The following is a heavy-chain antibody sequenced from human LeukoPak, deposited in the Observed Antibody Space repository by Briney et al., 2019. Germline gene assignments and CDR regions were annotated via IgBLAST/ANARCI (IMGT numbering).Heavy chain of an antibody. CDR3: ARDPGLTTDYYYMDV. CDR1: GYTFTTYY. V-gene: IGHV1-46*01. J-gene: IGHJ6*03. Sequence: AASVKVSCKASGYTFTTYYIQWVRQAPGQRLEWLGIINPTTGSTTYAQKFQGRVTMTRDMSTGTVYMEVSSLRSEDTAVYYCARDPGLTTDYYYMDVWGKGTTVTISS. D-gene: IGHD1-1*01. CDR2: INPTTGST.